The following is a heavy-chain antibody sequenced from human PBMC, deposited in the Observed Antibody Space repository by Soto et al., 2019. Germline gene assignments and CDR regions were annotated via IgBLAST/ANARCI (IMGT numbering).Heavy chain of an antibody. CDR1: GLIFSDYH. Sequence: ESGGGLVPPGGSLRLSCAASGLIFSDYHMDWVRQAPGKGLEWVGRIRRKANSYTTEYAASVKGRFTISRDDSKNSLYLQMNSLKSEDTAVYYCAMLGGWSGGSSGMDVWGQGTTVTVSS. D-gene: IGHD6-19*01. CDR3: AMLGGWSGGSSGMDV. J-gene: IGHJ6*02. CDR2: IRRKANSYTT. V-gene: IGHV3-72*01.